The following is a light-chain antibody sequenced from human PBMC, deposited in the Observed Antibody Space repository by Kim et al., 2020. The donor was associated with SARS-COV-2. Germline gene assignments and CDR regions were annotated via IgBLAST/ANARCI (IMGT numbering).Light chain of an antibody. J-gene: IGLJ2*01. V-gene: IGLV3-1*01. CDR2: QDT. CDR3: QAWDSSTVI. Sequence: VSPGQTACLTCSGDKLGDKDASWYQQKPGQSPVVVLYQDTKRPSGIPERFSGSNSGNTATLTISGTQAMDEADYYCQAWDSSTVIFGGGTQLTVL. CDR1: KLGDKD.